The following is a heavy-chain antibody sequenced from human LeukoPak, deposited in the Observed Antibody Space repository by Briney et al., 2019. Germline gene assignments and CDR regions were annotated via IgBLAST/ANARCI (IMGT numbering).Heavy chain of an antibody. J-gene: IGHJ5*02. CDR2: IYSGGST. Sequence: GGSLRLSCAASVVTVSINYMSWVRQAPGRGLGWVSVIYSGGSTYYADSVKGRFTISRHNSKNTQYLQMNSLRAEDTAVYYCARGPREYSSSSRKVVCFDPWGQGTLVTVSS. CDR3: ARGPREYSSSSRKVVCFDP. D-gene: IGHD6-6*01. V-gene: IGHV3-53*04. CDR1: VVTVSINY.